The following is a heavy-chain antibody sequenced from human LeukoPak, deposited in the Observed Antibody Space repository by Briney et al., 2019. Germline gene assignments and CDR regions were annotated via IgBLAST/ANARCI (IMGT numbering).Heavy chain of an antibody. CDR3: ASSLVGYYSGGSCEAFGY. CDR1: GGSISSGGYS. Sequence: SQTLSLTCALSGGSISSGGYSWSWIRQPPGKGLEWLAYIYHSGSTYYNPSLKSRVTISVDRSKNQYFLKLSSVTAADTAVYYCASSLVGYYSGGSCEAFGYWGQGTLVTVSS. J-gene: IGHJ4*02. D-gene: IGHD2-15*01. CDR2: IYHSGST. V-gene: IGHV4-30-2*01.